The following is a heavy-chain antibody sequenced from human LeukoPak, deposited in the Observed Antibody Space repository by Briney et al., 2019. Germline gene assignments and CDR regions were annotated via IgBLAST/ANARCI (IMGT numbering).Heavy chain of an antibody. CDR1: GYTFTNYY. J-gene: IGHJ4*02. D-gene: IGHD3-22*01. V-gene: IGHV1-46*01. CDR2: INPRGGST. Sequence: ASVNLSCKASGYTFTNYYIHWVRQAPGQGLEYMGVINPRGGSTNYAQKFQGRVTMTRDTSTSTVYMELSSLRSEDTALYYCARAQSVSMIVVVPHLDYWGQGALVTVSS. CDR3: ARAQSVSMIVVVPHLDY.